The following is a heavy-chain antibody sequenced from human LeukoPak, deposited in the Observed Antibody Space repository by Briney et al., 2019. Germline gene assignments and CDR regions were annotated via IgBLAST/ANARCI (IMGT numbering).Heavy chain of an antibody. V-gene: IGHV3-48*01. CDR3: ARSRDWYLDY. CDR1: GFAFNIFS. CDR2: MTSDTRTI. Sequence: PGGSLRLSCAASGFAFNIFSMNWVRQAPGKGLEWIAYMTSDTRTIHHADSVKGRFTISRDNAENSLFLQMNSLRAEDSAIYYCARSRDWYLDYWGQGSVVTVSS. J-gene: IGHJ4*02. D-gene: IGHD3-9*01.